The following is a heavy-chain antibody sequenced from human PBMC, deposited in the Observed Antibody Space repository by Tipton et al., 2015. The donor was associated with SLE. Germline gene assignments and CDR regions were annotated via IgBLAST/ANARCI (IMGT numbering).Heavy chain of an antibody. D-gene: IGHD3-9*01. CDR3: ARGNILTGYPLSWFDP. V-gene: IGHV4-34*01. CDR2: INHSGST. Sequence: TLSLTCTVSGGSISDYYWNWIRQPPGKGLEWIGEINHSGSTNYNPSLKSRVTISVDTSKNQFSLKLSSVTAADTAVYYCARGNILTGYPLSWFDPWGQGTLVTVSS. J-gene: IGHJ5*02. CDR1: GGSISDYY.